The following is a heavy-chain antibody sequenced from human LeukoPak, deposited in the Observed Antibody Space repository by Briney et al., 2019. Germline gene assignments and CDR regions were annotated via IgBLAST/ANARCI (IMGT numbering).Heavy chain of an antibody. CDR3: ARGPIMITFGGVIAHSSYFDY. CDR1: GGSFSGYY. V-gene: IGHV4-34*01. Sequence: SETLSLTCAVYGGSFSGYYWSWIRQPPGKGLEWIGEINHSGSTNYNPSLKSLVTISVDTSKNQFSLKLSSVTAADTAVYYCARGPIMITFGGVIAHSSYFDYWGQGTLVTVSS. D-gene: IGHD3-16*02. CDR2: INHSGST. J-gene: IGHJ4*02.